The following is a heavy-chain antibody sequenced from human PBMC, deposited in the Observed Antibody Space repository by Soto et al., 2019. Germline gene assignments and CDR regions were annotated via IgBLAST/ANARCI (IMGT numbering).Heavy chain of an antibody. CDR2: IYSGGST. CDR3: ARAGHGYKSLYFDY. J-gene: IGHJ4*02. V-gene: IGHV3-66*01. CDR1: GFTVSSNY. Sequence: EVQLVESGGGLVQPGGSLRLSCAASGFTVSSNYMSWVRQAPGKGLGWVSVIYSGGSTYYADSVKGRFTIARDNSKNTPHLPVNSLRAEDTAVYYWARAGHGYKSLYFDYWGQGTLVTVSS. D-gene: IGHD5-12*01.